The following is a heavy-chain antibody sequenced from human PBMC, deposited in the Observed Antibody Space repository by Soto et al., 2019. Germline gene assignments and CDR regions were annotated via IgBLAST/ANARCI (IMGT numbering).Heavy chain of an antibody. D-gene: IGHD6-19*01. CDR3: ARIGSSSGWLYYYYGMDV. V-gene: IGHV3-74*01. CDR2: INSDGSST. Sequence: PGGSLRLSCAASGFTFSSYWMHWVRQAPGKGLVWVSRINSDGSSTSYADSVKGRFTISRDNAKNTLYLQMNSLRAEDTAVYYCARIGSSSGWLYYYYGMDVWGQGTTVTVSS. J-gene: IGHJ6*02. CDR1: GFTFSSYW.